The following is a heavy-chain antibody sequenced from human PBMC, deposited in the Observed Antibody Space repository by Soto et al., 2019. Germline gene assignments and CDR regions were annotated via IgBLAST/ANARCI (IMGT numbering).Heavy chain of an antibody. CDR2: ISSSGSTI. V-gene: IGHV3-48*03. CDR1: GFTFSSYE. D-gene: IGHD3-22*01. J-gene: IGHJ4*02. Sequence: GGSLRLSCAASGFTFSSYEMNWVRQAPGKGLEWVSYISSSGSTIYYADSVKGRFTISRDNAKNSLYLQMNSLRAEDTAVYYCARTYYDSSGYLQNYFDYWGQGTLVTVSS. CDR3: ARTYYDSSGYLQNYFDY.